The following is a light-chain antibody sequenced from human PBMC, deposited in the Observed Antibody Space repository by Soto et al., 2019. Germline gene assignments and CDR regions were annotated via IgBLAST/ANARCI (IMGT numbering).Light chain of an antibody. CDR2: AAS. J-gene: IGKJ5*01. Sequence: IQLTQSPSSLSASVGDRVTITCRASQGISSHLAWYQQKPGKAPKLLIYAASTLQTGVPSRFSGGGSWTDFTLTLSSLQPEDFATYYCQQVNSFPSTFGQGTRLEIK. CDR1: QGISSH. V-gene: IGKV1-9*01. CDR3: QQVNSFPST.